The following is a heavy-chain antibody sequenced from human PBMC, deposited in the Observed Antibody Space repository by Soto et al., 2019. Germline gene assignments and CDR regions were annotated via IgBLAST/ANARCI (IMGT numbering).Heavy chain of an antibody. CDR3: ARSPQQQLRFDP. Sequence: SETLSLTCPVSGGSISSSNYYWGWIRQPPGKGLEWIGSIYYGGNIHYKPSLKSRVTISVDTSKNQFYLKLSSVTAADTALCYCARSPQQQLRFDPWGQGTLVTVSS. CDR2: IYYGGNI. J-gene: IGHJ5*02. V-gene: IGHV4-39*01. CDR1: GGSISSSNYY. D-gene: IGHD6-13*01.